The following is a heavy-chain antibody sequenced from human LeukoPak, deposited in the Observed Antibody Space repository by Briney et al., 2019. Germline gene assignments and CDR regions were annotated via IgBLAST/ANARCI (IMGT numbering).Heavy chain of an antibody. D-gene: IGHD5-12*01. Sequence: GGSLRLSCAASESTFNNYGMSWVGRAQGRGRGWVANIKQDGTEKYYVDSVKGRFTISRDNAKNSLYLQMNSLRAEDTAVYYCAREGWLRDFDYWGQGALVTVSS. CDR2: IKQDGTEK. J-gene: IGHJ4*02. CDR3: AREGWLRDFDY. CDR1: ESTFNNYG. V-gene: IGHV3-7*01.